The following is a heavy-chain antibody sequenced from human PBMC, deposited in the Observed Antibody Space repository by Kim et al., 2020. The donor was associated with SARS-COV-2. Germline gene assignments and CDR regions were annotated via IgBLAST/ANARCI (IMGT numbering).Heavy chain of an antibody. CDR1: GYTFTSYY. Sequence: ASVKVSCKASGYTFTSYYMHWVRQAPGQGLEWMGIINPSGGSTSYAQKFQGRVTMTRDTSTSTVYMELSSLRSEDTAVYYCARDLRRVRGVIKPTPLDYWGQGTLVTVSS. D-gene: IGHD3-10*01. V-gene: IGHV1-46*01. J-gene: IGHJ4*02. CDR2: INPSGGST. CDR3: ARDLRRVRGVIKPTPLDY.